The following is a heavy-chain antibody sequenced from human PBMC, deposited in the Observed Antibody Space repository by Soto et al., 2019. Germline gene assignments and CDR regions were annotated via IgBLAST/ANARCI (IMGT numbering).Heavy chain of an antibody. CDR2: IYPGDSDT. Sequence: XESLKISCKGSGYSFTSYWIGWVRQMPGKGLEWMGIIYPGDSDTRYSPSFQGQVTISADKSISTAYLQWSSLKASDTAMYYCARGGVDTAMVSYYYYYGMDVWGQGTTVTVSS. J-gene: IGHJ6*02. CDR3: ARGGVDTAMVSYYYYYGMDV. D-gene: IGHD5-18*01. V-gene: IGHV5-51*01. CDR1: GYSFTSYW.